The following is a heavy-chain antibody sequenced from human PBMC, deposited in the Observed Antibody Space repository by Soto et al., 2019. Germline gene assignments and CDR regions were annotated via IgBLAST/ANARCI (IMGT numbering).Heavy chain of an antibody. CDR1: GYSFTSYW. CDR3: ARRVIAARPEADDAFDI. J-gene: IGHJ3*02. V-gene: IGHV5-51*01. CDR2: IYPGDSDT. Sequence: GESLKISCKGSGYSFTSYWIGWVRQMPGKGLEWMGIIYPGDSDTRYSPSFQGQVTISADKSISTTYLQWSSLKASDTAMYYCARRVIAARPEADDAFDIWGQGTMVTVSS. D-gene: IGHD6-6*01.